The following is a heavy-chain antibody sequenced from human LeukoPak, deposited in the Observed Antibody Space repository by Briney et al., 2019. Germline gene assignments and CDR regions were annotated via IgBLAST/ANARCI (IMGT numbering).Heavy chain of an antibody. Sequence: SETLSLTCTVSGGSISSSSYYWGWIRQPPGKGLEWIGSIYYSGSTYYNPSLKSRVTISVDTSKNQFSLKLSSVTAADTAVYYCARGKWIPIKHIPYYFDYWGQGTLVTVSS. CDR2: IYYSGST. CDR3: ARGKWIPIKHIPYYFDY. CDR1: GGSISSSSYY. D-gene: IGHD5-12*01. V-gene: IGHV4-39*01. J-gene: IGHJ4*02.